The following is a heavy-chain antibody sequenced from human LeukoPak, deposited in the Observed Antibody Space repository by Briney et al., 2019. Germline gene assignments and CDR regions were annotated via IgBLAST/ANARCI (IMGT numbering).Heavy chain of an antibody. CDR2: FDPEDGET. Sequence: ASVKVSCTVSGYTLTELSMHWVRQAPGKGLEWMGGFDPEDGETIYAQKFQGRVTMTEDTSTDTAYMELSSLRSEDTAVYYCATGARWNDRFDYWGQGTLVTVSS. CDR3: ATGARWNDRFDY. J-gene: IGHJ4*02. D-gene: IGHD1-1*01. V-gene: IGHV1-24*01. CDR1: GYTLTELS.